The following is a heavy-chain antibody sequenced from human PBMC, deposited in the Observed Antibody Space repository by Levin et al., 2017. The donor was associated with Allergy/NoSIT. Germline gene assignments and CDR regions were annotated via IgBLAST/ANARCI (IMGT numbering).Heavy chain of an antibody. Sequence: GESLKISCPASGFTFGDYAMSWFRQAPGKGLEWVAFLRSIRHGGTSEYAASVKGRFTISRDDSKSIAYLQMNSLKIEDTAMYYCTRDIAARHWFDPWGQGTQVTVSS. CDR1: GFTFGDYA. J-gene: IGHJ5*02. V-gene: IGHV3-49*03. CDR2: LRSIRHGGTS. CDR3: TRDIAARHWFDP. D-gene: IGHD6-6*01.